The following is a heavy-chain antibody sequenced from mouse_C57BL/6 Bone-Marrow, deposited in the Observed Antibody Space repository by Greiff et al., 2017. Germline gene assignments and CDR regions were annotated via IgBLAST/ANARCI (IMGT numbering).Heavy chain of an antibody. J-gene: IGHJ2*01. V-gene: IGHV1-15*01. CDR3: TRGRIY. Sequence: QVQLQQSGAELVRPGASVTLSCKASGYTFTDYEMHWVKQTPVHGLEWIGAIDPETGGTAYNQKYKGKAILTADKSSSTAYMELRSLTSEDSAVYYCTRGRIYWGQGTTLTVSS. CDR2: IDPETGGT. CDR1: GYTFTDYE.